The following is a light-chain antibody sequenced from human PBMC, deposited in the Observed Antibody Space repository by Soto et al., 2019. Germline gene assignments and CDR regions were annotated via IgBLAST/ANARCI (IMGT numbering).Light chain of an antibody. CDR2: WAS. CDR1: QSVLKSSNNETY. Sequence: DIVMTQSPDSLAVSLGERATINCKSSQSVLKSSNNETYLTWYQQKPGHPPKLLIYWASTRESGVPDRFSGSGSGTDFTLTISSLQAEDVAVYYGQQYSSTPPAVTFGPGNKVDIK. CDR3: QQYSSTPPAVT. V-gene: IGKV4-1*01. J-gene: IGKJ3*01.